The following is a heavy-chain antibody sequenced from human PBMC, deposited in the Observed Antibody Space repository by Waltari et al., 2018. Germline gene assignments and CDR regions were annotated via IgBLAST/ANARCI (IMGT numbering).Heavy chain of an antibody. CDR3: ARGIRYFDWFFDY. Sequence: EVRLVESGGGLVKPGGSLRLSCSGSNFTFRDYSMTWFRQAPGKGLEWVSSLSSSGRYIYYADSVKGRFTISRDNAKSSLYLQMSSLRAEDTALYYCARGIRYFDWFFDYWGQGTLVTVSS. D-gene: IGHD3-9*01. V-gene: IGHV3-21*01. J-gene: IGHJ4*02. CDR2: LSSSGRYI. CDR1: NFTFRDYS.